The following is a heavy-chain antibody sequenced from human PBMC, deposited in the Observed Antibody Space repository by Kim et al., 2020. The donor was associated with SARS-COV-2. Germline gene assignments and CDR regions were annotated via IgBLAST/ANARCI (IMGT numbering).Heavy chain of an antibody. CDR1: GFTFSGYW. J-gene: IGHJ6*02. CDR3: ARNYRYDMDV. D-gene: IGHD3-16*02. Sequence: GGSLRLSCAASGFTFSGYWMHWVRQAPGKGLVWVSLINSDGSSTNYADSVKGRFTISRDNAKNTLYLQMNSLRAEDTAVYYCARNYRYDMDVWGQGTTVTVSS. V-gene: IGHV3-74*01. CDR2: INSDGSST.